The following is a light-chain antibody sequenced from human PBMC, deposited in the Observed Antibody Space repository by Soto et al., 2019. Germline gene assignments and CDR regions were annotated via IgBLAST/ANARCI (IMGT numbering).Light chain of an antibody. Sequence: QSVLTQPPSASGTPGQRVTISCSGSSSNIGSNYVHWYQELPGAAPKLLIYRNDQRPSGVPDRFSGSKSGTSASLAISGLRSEDEAVFYCAPWAASLSPRYVFGTGTKVPVL. CDR1: SSNIGSNY. CDR2: RND. J-gene: IGLJ1*01. V-gene: IGLV1-47*01. CDR3: APWAASLSPRYV.